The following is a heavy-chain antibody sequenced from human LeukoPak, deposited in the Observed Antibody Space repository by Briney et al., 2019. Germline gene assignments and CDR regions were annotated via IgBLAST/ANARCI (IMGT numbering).Heavy chain of an antibody. V-gene: IGHV4-38-2*02. D-gene: IGHD3-16*02. Sequence: SETLSLTCTVSGYSISSGYYWGWIRQPPGKGLEWIGSIYHSGSTYYNPSLKSRVTISVDTSKNQFSLKLSSVTAADTAVYYCARRGGVDYVWGSYRSPSSFDYWGQGTLVTVSS. CDR3: ARRGGVDYVWGSYRSPSSFDY. CDR2: IYHSGST. CDR1: GYSISSGYY. J-gene: IGHJ4*02.